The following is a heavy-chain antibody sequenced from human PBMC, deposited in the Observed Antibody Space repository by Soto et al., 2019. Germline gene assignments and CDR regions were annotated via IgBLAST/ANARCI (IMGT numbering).Heavy chain of an antibody. CDR1: GYSFITYV. V-gene: IGHV1-18*01. CDR2: ISADTGNT. D-gene: IGHD2-8*01. J-gene: IGHJ3*02. Sequence: GASVKVSCKASGYSFITYVMYWVRQAPGQGLEWMGWISADTGNTNYVQKVQGRVTMTRDTSTSTVYMELRSLRSEDTAVYFCARDRAHVLDIWGQGTMVIVSS. CDR3: ARDRAHVLDI.